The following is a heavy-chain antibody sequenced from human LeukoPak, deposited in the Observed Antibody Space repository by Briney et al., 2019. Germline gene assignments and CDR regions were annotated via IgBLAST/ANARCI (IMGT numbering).Heavy chain of an antibody. D-gene: IGHD6-13*01. CDR2: ISFDGNNR. CDR1: GFTFNNYA. J-gene: IGHJ6*02. V-gene: IGHV3-30-3*01. CDR3: ARGALGLTYSSSLYLGYHGLDV. Sequence: GGSLRLSCAASGFTFNNYAMFWVRQAPGNGLEWVSVISFDGNNRYYAASVKGRFTISRDNSKNVYLQMSSLRVEDTAVYYCARGALGLTYSSSLYLGYHGLDVWGQGTTVIVSS.